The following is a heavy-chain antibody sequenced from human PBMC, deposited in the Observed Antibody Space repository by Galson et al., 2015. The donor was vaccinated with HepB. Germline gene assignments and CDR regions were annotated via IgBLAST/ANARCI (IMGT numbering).Heavy chain of an antibody. J-gene: IGHJ4*02. CDR3: ASGSGTFDY. Sequence: SLRLSCAASGFTASSNYMNWVRQAPGKGLEWVSVIYNAGSTHYADSGKGRFTISRDNSKNTLYLQMNSLRAEDTAVYYCASGSGTFDYWGQGTLVTVSS. D-gene: IGHD2-15*01. CDR2: IYNAGST. CDR1: GFTASSNY. V-gene: IGHV3-53*01.